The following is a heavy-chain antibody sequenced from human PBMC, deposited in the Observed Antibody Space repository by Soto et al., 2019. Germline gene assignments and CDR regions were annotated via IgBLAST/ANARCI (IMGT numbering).Heavy chain of an antibody. V-gene: IGHV1-3*01. J-gene: IGHJ6*02. CDR1: GYTFTSYA. Sequence: GASMKVSCKASGYTFTSYAMHWVRQAPGQKLEWMGWINAGNGNTKYSQKFQGRVTMTRDTSMSTAYMELNSLRAEDTAVYYCARDLTARPTALWVDYHYGMDVWGQGTTVTVSS. CDR2: INAGNGNT. CDR3: ARDLTARPTALWVDYHYGMDV. D-gene: IGHD3-16*01.